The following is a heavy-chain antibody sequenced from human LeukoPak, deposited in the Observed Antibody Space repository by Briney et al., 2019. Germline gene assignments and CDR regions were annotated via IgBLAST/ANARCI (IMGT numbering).Heavy chain of an antibody. Sequence: PGGSLRLSCAASGFTFSSYEMNWVRQAPGKGLEWVSYISSSGSTIYYADSVKGRFTISRDNSKNTLYLQMNSLRAEDTAVYYCAKDTDTAMAKYYFDYWGQGTLVTVSS. J-gene: IGHJ4*02. CDR3: AKDTDTAMAKYYFDY. D-gene: IGHD5-18*01. CDR1: GFTFSSYE. V-gene: IGHV3-48*03. CDR2: ISSSGSTI.